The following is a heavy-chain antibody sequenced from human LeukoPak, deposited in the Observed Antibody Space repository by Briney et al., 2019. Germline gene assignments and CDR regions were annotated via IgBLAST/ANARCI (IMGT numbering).Heavy chain of an antibody. CDR1: GYTFTSYD. J-gene: IGHJ4*02. Sequence: ASVKVSCKASGYTFTSYDINWVRQATGQGLEWMGWMNPNSGNTGYAQKFQGRVTMTRNTSISTAYMELSSLRSEDTAVYYCARGETDSCYFDYWGQGTLVTVSS. CDR2: MNPNSGNT. V-gene: IGHV1-8*01. CDR3: ARGETDSCYFDY. D-gene: IGHD2-15*01.